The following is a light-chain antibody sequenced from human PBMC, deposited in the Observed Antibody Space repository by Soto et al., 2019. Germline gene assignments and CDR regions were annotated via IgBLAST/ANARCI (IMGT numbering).Light chain of an antibody. Sequence: DIQMAQSPSSLSASVGDRVTITCQASQDINKNLNWYQQKPGRAPKLLIYDAANLETGVPSRFSGSGFGTEFTFTISSLQAEDFATYYCQQYHDLLPLTFGPGTKVDI. J-gene: IGKJ3*01. CDR3: QQYHDLLPLT. CDR2: DAA. V-gene: IGKV1-33*01. CDR1: QDINKN.